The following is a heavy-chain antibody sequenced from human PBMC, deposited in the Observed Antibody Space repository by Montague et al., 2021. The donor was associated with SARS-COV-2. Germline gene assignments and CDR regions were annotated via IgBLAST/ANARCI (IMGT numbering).Heavy chain of an antibody. V-gene: IGHV4-61*02. D-gene: IGHD4-17*01. J-gene: IGHJ6*02. CDR2: IYSSGST. CDR3: ARDYGDYSYYYCLDV. Sequence: TLSLTCTVSGGSIRSGSYYWSWIRQPAGKGLEWIGRIYSSGSTNYNPSLKSRVTISVDTSQNQFSLKVSSVTAADTAVYYCARDYGDYSYYYCLDVWGPGTTVTVSS. CDR1: GGSIRSGSYY.